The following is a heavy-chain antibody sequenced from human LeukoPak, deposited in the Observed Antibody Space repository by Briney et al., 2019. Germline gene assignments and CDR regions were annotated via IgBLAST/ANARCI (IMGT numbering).Heavy chain of an antibody. D-gene: IGHD2-2*01. CDR3: ARMDCGSSSCSSFYAMDV. CDR2: ISYSGDT. V-gene: IGHV4-59*08. Sequence: SETLSLTCSVSGGSVGSNYWSWVRQPPGKGLEWIGYISYSGDTKYNPSLKSRLSMSVDTSKDQCSLMLTSVTAADTAVYYCARMDCGSSSCSSFYAMDVWGQGTTVTVSS. CDR1: GGSVGSNY. J-gene: IGHJ6*02.